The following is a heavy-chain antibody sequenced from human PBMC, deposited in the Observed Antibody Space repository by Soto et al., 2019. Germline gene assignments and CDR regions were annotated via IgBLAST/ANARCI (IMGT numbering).Heavy chain of an antibody. V-gene: IGHV4-59*01. CDR2: IFYSGST. CDR3: AKDSGYNYGYFRWFDP. D-gene: IGHD5-18*01. J-gene: IGHJ5*02. Sequence: QVHLQESGPRLVKPSETLSLTCTVSGGSISNYYWSWIRQPPGRGLEWIGHIFYSGSTNYNPPLKSRDTISVDTSKSQFSLKLSSVTAADTAVYYCAKDSGYNYGYFRWFDPWGQGTLVTVSS. CDR1: GGSISNYY.